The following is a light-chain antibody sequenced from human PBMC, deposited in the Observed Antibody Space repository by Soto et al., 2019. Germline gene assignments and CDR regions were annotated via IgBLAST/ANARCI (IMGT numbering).Light chain of an antibody. CDR1: QSVTSDY. V-gene: IGKV3D-20*02. Sequence: EVVVTQSPGTLSLSPGERATLSCRASQSVTSDYLAWYQQKPGQSPRLLMSGASRRATGVPDRFSGSGSGTDFTLTISRLEPEDFAVYYCQQRSNWPLTFGGGTKVDIK. J-gene: IGKJ4*01. CDR3: QQRSNWPLT. CDR2: GAS.